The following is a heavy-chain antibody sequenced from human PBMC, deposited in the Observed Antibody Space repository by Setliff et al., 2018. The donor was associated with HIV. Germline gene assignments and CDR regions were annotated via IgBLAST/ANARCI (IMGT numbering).Heavy chain of an antibody. Sequence: PSETLSLTCTVSGDSISTDNYHWGWIRQPPGKGLEWIGHTANTDYNPSLKSRVTVSVDTSKNQLSLRLSSVTAADTAVYCCARHAALIKRYYYYYLDVWGKGTTVTVSS. J-gene: IGHJ6*03. CDR2: TANT. CDR3: ARHAALIKRYYYYYLDV. D-gene: IGHD5-18*01. V-gene: IGHV4-39*01. CDR1: GDSISTDNYH.